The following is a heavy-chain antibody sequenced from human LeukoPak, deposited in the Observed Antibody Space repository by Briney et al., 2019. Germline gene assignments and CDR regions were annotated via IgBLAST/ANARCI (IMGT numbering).Heavy chain of an antibody. J-gene: IGHJ6*03. CDR3: ARGLPGYRYYYYYMDV. V-gene: IGHV4-34*01. D-gene: IGHD5-12*01. CDR1: GGSFSGYY. Sequence: PSETLSLTCAVYGGSFSGYYWSWIRQPPGKGLEWIGEINHSGSSNYNPSLKSRVTISVDTSKNQFSLKLSSVTAADTAVYYCARGLPGYRYYYYYMDVWGKGTTVTVSS. CDR2: INHSGSS.